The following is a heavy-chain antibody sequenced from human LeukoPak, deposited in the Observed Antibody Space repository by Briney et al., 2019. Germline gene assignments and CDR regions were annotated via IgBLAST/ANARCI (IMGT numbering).Heavy chain of an antibody. D-gene: IGHD3-10*01. CDR3: ARSNYHGSGSYPEV. V-gene: IGHV3-48*01. Sequence: GGSLRLSCGASGITFSSYSMNWVRQAPGKGLEWVSYISSSGSTKYYADSVKGRFTISRDNSKSTLWLQMSSLRAEDTAVYYCARSNYHGSGSYPEVWGQGTTVTVSS. J-gene: IGHJ6*02. CDR2: ISSSGSTK. CDR1: GITFSSYS.